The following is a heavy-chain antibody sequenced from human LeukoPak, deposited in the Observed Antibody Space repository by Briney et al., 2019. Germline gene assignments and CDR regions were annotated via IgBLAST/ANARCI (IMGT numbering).Heavy chain of an antibody. V-gene: IGHV1-2*02. Sequence: ASVKVSCKASGYTFTGYYVHWVRQAPGQGLEWMGWINPNSGGTNYAQKFQGRVTMTRDTSISTAYMELSRLRSDDTAVYYCARDLGYYDSSGYNYWGQGTLVTVSS. D-gene: IGHD3-22*01. CDR1: GYTFTGYY. CDR2: INPNSGGT. J-gene: IGHJ4*02. CDR3: ARDLGYYDSSGYNY.